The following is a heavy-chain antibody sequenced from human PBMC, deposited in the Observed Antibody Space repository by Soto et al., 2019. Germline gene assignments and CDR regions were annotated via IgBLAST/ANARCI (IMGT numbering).Heavy chain of an antibody. CDR1: GYAFTNYG. CDR2: VSGYKRNT. D-gene: IGHD1-26*01. Sequence: QVQLVQSGVEVKMPGASVKLSCKTYGYAFTNYGVTWVRQVSGQGLAWIGWVSGYKRNTNYAQKFEDRVIMTTDAPTNTAHMELRSLRSDDTGIYYGARDRQWEPLIYWGRGTLLTVSP. V-gene: IGHV1-18*01. CDR3: ARDRQWEPLIY. J-gene: IGHJ4*02.